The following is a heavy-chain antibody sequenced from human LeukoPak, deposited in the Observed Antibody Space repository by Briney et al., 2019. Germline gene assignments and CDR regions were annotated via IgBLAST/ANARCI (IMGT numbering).Heavy chain of an antibody. CDR3: AKDLEHYYDSSGTLMGY. CDR1: GFSFSSYA. Sequence: PGGSLRLSCAASGFSFSSYAMSWVCQAPGKGLEWVSAVSGSGGSTYYADSVKGRFTISRENSKNTLYLQMNSLRAEDTAVYYCAKDLEHYYDSSGTLMGYWGQGTLVTVSS. J-gene: IGHJ4*02. V-gene: IGHV3-23*01. CDR2: VSGSGGST. D-gene: IGHD3-22*01.